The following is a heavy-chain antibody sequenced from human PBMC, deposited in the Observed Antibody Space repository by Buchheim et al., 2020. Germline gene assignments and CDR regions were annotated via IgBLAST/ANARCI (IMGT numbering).Heavy chain of an antibody. CDR1: GGSISSSRYY. D-gene: IGHD4-17*01. CDR2: IYYSGST. CDR3: ARLLIDYGDYYFDS. Sequence: QLQLQESGPGLVKPSETLSLTCTVSGGSISSSRYYWGWIRQPPGKGMEWIGSIYYSGSTYYNPSLKSRVALSIDTSKNQFSLRLNSMTAADTAVYFCARLLIDYGDYYFDSWGHGTL. V-gene: IGHV4-39*07. J-gene: IGHJ4*01.